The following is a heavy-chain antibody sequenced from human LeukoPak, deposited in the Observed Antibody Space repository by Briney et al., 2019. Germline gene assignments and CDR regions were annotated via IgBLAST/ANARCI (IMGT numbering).Heavy chain of an antibody. D-gene: IGHD6-13*01. CDR1: GFTVGNNY. V-gene: IGHV3-53*01. J-gene: IGHJ4*02. CDR2: IYSDGST. Sequence: GGSLRLSCTVSGFTVGNNYMNWVRQAPGKGLERVSLIYSDGSTHYTDSVKGRFTISRDNSKNTLYLQMNSLRAEDTAVYYCARDTPGIAASINGGWGQGTLVTVAS. CDR3: ARDTPGIAASINGG.